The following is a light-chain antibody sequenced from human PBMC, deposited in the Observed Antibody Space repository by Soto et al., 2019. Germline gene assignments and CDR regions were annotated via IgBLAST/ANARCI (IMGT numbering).Light chain of an antibody. CDR3: QQYYITPLT. Sequence: DIVMTQSPDSLTVSLGERATINCKSSQSILSSSNNKNYLVWYQQKPGQPPKLLIYWASTRESGVPDRFSGSGSGTDFTLTISSLQAEDVAVYYCQQYYITPLTFGGGTKVDIK. V-gene: IGKV4-1*01. CDR2: WAS. J-gene: IGKJ4*01. CDR1: QSILSSSNNKNY.